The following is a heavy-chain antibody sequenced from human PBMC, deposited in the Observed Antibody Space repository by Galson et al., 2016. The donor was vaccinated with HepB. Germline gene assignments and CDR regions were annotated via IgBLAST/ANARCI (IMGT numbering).Heavy chain of an antibody. D-gene: IGHD1-26*01. Sequence: CAISGDSVSSNSAAWNWIRQSPSRGLEWLGRTFYRSKWYNEYAVSVRGRLTISPDRSKNQFSLHLNSVTAADTAVYYCGRASGYFDYWGRGILVTVSS. J-gene: IGHJ4*02. CDR3: GRASGYFDY. CDR1: GDSVSSNSAA. V-gene: IGHV6-1*01. CDR2: TFYRSKWYN.